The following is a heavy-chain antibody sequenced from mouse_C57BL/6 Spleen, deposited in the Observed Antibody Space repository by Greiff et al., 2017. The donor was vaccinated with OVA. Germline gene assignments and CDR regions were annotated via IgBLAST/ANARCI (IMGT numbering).Heavy chain of an antibody. J-gene: IGHJ4*01. Sequence: QVQLQQSGPGLVQPSQSLSITCPVSGFSLTSYGVHWVRQSPGKGLEWLGVIWSGGSTDYNAAFISRLSISKDNSKSQVFFKMNSLQADDTAIYYCARGGYYGGYYAMDYWGQGTSVTVSS. V-gene: IGHV2-2*01. CDR1: GFSLTSYG. D-gene: IGHD2-3*01. CDR2: IWSGGST. CDR3: ARGGYYGGYYAMDY.